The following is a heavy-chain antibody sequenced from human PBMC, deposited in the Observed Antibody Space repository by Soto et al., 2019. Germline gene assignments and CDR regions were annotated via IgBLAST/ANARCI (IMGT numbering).Heavy chain of an antibody. D-gene: IGHD6-19*01. CDR2: INAGNGNT. Sequence: ASVKVSCKASGYTFTSYAMHWVRQAPGQRLEWMGWINAGNGNTKYSQKLQGRVTITRDTSASTAYMELSSLRSEDTAVYYCARDPGIAVAGFDYWGQGTLVTVSS. CDR1: GYTFTSYA. CDR3: ARDPGIAVAGFDY. V-gene: IGHV1-3*01. J-gene: IGHJ4*02.